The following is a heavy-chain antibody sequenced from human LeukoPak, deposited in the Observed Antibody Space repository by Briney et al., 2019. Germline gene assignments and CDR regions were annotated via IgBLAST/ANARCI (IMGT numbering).Heavy chain of an antibody. Sequence: GGSLRLSCAASGFTFSSYSMNWVRQAPGKGLEWVSYISSSSSTIYYADSVKGRFTISRDNAKNSLYLQMNSLRAEDTAVYYCARDDGYYLFDYWGQGTLVTVSS. V-gene: IGHV3-48*01. CDR3: ARDDGYYLFDY. CDR1: GFTFSSYS. D-gene: IGHD3-22*01. CDR2: ISSSSSTI. J-gene: IGHJ4*02.